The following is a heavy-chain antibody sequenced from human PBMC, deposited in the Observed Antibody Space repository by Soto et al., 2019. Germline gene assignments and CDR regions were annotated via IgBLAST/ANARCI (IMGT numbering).Heavy chain of an antibody. D-gene: IGHD1-26*01. V-gene: IGHV4-38-2*01. CDR2: IYRSGTT. J-gene: IGHJ4*02. CDR1: NFSISSGYY. CDR3: ARTHSGSYYSVFNY. Sequence: SETLSLTCVVPNFSISSGYYWGWIRQSPGKGLEWIASIYRSGTTSYNPSLKSRVTISVDPSKNQFSLMLTAVTAADTAVYYCARTHSGSYYSVFNYWGRGSLVTVSS.